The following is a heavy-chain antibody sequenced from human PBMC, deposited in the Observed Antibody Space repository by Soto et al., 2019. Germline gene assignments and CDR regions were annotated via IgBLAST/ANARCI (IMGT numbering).Heavy chain of an antibody. CDR1: GFTFSSYA. CDR2: ISGSGGST. J-gene: IGHJ4*02. CDR3: AKASSSGWYLLDY. D-gene: IGHD6-19*01. Sequence: EVQLLESGGGLVQPGGSLRLSCAASGFTFSSYAMSWVRQAPGKGLEWVSAISGSGGSTYYADSVKGRFTIPRDNSKNTLYLQMNSLRAEDTAVYYCAKASSSGWYLLDYWGQGTLVTVSS. V-gene: IGHV3-23*01.